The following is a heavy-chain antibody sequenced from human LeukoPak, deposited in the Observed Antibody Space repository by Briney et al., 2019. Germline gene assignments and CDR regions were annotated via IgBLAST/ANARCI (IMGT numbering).Heavy chain of an antibody. Sequence: GASVKVSCKASGYTFTSYGISWVRQAPGQGLEWMGWMNPNSGNTGYAQKFQGRVTMTRNTSISTAYMELSSLRSEDTAVYYCARGLFPRWVWGQGTLVTVSS. CDR1: GYTFTSYG. V-gene: IGHV1-8*02. J-gene: IGHJ4*02. CDR3: ARGLFPRWV. D-gene: IGHD1-26*01. CDR2: MNPNSGNT.